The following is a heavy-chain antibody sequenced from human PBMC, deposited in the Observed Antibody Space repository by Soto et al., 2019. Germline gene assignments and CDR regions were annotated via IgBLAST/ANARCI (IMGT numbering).Heavy chain of an antibody. CDR2: IYHTGAT. J-gene: IGHJ5*02. CDR1: GASIISLDYY. CDR3: ARGAVVSLVRGVMGGNWFDP. D-gene: IGHD3-10*01. V-gene: IGHV4-30-4*01. Sequence: QVQLQESGPGLVRPSQTLSLTSTVSGASIISLDYYWIWIRQPPGKGLEWIGHIYHTGATYYNPSLEGRVVMSADTSNNQFSLKLSSVTAADTAVFYCARGAVVSLVRGVMGGNWFDPWGQGTLVTVSS.